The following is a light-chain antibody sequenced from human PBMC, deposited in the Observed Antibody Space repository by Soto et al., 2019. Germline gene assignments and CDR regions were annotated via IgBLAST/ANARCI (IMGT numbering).Light chain of an antibody. CDR2: DTS. Sequence: EILLTHSPAPLSFSPGEKDTISCRAIQILSSYLVWYQQKPGRAPRLLIYDTSNGATGIPGRFSGSGSGTDFCLTISSLEPEDSAVYYCQHRANFGGGSKVDIK. CDR1: QILSSY. CDR3: QHRAN. J-gene: IGKJ4*01. V-gene: IGKV3-11*01.